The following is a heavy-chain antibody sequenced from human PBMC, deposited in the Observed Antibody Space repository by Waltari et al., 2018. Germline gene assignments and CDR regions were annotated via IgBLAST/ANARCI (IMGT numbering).Heavy chain of an antibody. CDR1: GFTFSSYG. CDR3: ARDERGSYYFDY. J-gene: IGHJ4*02. D-gene: IGHD1-26*01. CDR2: IRYDGSNK. Sequence: QVQLVESGGGVVQPGRSLRLSCAASGFTFSSYGMHWVRQAPGKGREWVAVIRYDGSNKYYADSVKGRFTSSRDNSKNTLYLQMNSLRAEDTAVYYCARDERGSYYFDYWGQGTLVTVSS. V-gene: IGHV3-33*01.